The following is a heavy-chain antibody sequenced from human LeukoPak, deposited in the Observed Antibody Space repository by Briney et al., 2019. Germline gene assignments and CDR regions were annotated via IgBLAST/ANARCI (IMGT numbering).Heavy chain of an antibody. CDR1: ALTSSSYA. J-gene: IGHJ4*02. V-gene: IGHV3-23*01. CDR2: TRGSGGST. Sequence: GESLRPPCPASALTSSSYAMSWVRQLPEDGLEWVSATRGSGGSTYYADSVKGRFTISRDTSKNTLYLQMNSLLSEDTSVYYRANRNTAAVFDYWGQGTLVSVSS. D-gene: IGHD6-13*01. CDR3: ANRNTAAVFDY.